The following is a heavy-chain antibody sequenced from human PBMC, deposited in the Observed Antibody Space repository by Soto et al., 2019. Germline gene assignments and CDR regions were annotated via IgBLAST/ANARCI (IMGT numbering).Heavy chain of an antibody. Sequence: GGSLRLSCAASGFTFSSYGMHWVRQAPGKGLEWVAVISYDGSNKYYADSVKGRFTISRDNSKNTLYLQMNSLRAEDTAVYYCAKDRSHLAFYNPEGYWGQGTLVTVSS. CDR3: AKDRSHLAFYNPEGY. V-gene: IGHV3-30*18. CDR2: ISYDGSNK. D-gene: IGHD1-1*01. CDR1: GFTFSSYG. J-gene: IGHJ4*02.